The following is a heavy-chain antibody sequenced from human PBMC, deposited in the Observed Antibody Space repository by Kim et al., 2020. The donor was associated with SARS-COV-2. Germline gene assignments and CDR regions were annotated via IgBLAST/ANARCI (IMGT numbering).Heavy chain of an antibody. CDR2: INHSGST. D-gene: IGHD2-2*01. Sequence: SETLSLTCAVYGGSFSGYYWSWIRQPPGKGLEWIGEINHSGSTNYNPSLKSRVTISVDTSKNQFSLKLSSVTAADTAVYYCARGRNQLPLGYYYYGMDVWGQGTTVTVSS. V-gene: IGHV4-34*01. CDR3: ARGRNQLPLGYYYYGMDV. CDR1: GGSFSGYY. J-gene: IGHJ6*02.